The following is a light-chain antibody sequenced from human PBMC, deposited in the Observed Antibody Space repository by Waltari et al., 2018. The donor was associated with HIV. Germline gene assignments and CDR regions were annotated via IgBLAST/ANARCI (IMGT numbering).Light chain of an antibody. CDR3: SSYAGSNNYVL. CDR2: EVS. V-gene: IGLV2-8*01. Sequence: QSALTQPPSASGSPGQSVTISCTGTSSDVGGHDFVSWYQHHPGKVPKLLIYEVSKRPSGVPDRFSGSKSGNTASLTVVGLQGEDEGDYYCSSYAGSNNYVLFGGGTKLTVL. J-gene: IGLJ2*01. CDR1: SSDVGGHDF.